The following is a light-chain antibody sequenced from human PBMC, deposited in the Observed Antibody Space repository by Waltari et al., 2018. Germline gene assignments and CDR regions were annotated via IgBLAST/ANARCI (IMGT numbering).Light chain of an antibody. Sequence: ENVLTQSPGTLSLSPGERGTISCRASQSVSNNYLAWYQQEPGQAPRLLIYGASTRISGIADRFSGSGSGTDFTLSINRLEHEDSAVYYCQQYGSSPYTFGQGTKLEIK. CDR2: GAS. J-gene: IGKJ2*01. CDR3: QQYGSSPYT. CDR1: QSVSNNY. V-gene: IGKV3-20*01.